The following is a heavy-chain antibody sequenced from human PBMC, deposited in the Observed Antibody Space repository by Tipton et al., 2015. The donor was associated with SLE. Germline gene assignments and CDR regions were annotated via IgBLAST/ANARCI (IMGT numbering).Heavy chain of an antibody. CDR3: ARQGPEDVDL. CDR2: MYPGGSEI. Sequence: QLVQSGAELKKPGESLKISCKASGYDFANYWIGWVRQMPGRGLEWMGIMYPGGSEIRYSPSFQGQVTISADKSISTVYLQWSRLKASDTAMYYCARQGPEDVDLWGRGTLVTVSS. J-gene: IGHJ2*01. CDR1: GYDFANYW. V-gene: IGHV5-51*01.